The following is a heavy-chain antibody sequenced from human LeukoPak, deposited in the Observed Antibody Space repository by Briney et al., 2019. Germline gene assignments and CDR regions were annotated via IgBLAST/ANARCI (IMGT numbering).Heavy chain of an antibody. CDR2: LTGSGHQI. CDR3: AKDGRYSGYDFAES. J-gene: IGHJ5*02. D-gene: IGHD5-12*01. V-gene: IGHV3-23*01. CDR1: GFTFNNFA. Sequence: GGSLRLSCTASGFTFNNFAMSWVRQAPGEGLEWLASLTGSGHQIYYADSVKGRFTISRDNSENTLYLGMNNLRAEDTGIYYCAKDGRYSGYDFAESWGQGTLVTVSS.